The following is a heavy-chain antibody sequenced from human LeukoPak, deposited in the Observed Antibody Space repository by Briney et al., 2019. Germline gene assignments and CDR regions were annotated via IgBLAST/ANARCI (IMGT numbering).Heavy chain of an antibody. CDR1: GYTFTGYY. D-gene: IGHD2-2*01. V-gene: IGHV1-2*02. Sequence: ASVKVSCKASGYTFTGYYMHWVRQAPGQGLEWMGWINPNGGGTNYAQKFQGRVTMTRDTSISTAYMELSRLRSDDTAVYYCASGVVPAAIGWNWFDPWGQGTLVTVSS. CDR2: INPNGGGT. CDR3: ASGVVPAAIGWNWFDP. J-gene: IGHJ5*02.